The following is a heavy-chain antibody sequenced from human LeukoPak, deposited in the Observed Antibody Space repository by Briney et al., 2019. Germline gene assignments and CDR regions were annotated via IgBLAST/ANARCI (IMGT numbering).Heavy chain of an antibody. CDR2: IDSDGSST. CDR1: GFTFSSYW. Sequence: GGSLRLSCAASGFTFSSYWMHWVRQAPGKGLVCVSRIDSDGSSTTYADSVKGRFTISRDNAKNTLYLEMNSLRAEDTAVYYCGRDLSRRGDSSGYYYPLNGFDVWGQGTMVTVSS. J-gene: IGHJ3*01. D-gene: IGHD3-22*01. CDR3: GRDLSRRGDSSGYYYPLNGFDV. V-gene: IGHV3-74*01.